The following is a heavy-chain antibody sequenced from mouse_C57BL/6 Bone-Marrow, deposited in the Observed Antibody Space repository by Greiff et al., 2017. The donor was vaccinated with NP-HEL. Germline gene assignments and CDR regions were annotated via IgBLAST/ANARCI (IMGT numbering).Heavy chain of an antibody. CDR3: ARSRLPLFDD. CDR2: IYPGDGDT. D-gene: IGHD2-4*01. J-gene: IGHJ2*01. CDR1: GYAFSSSW. Sequence: QVQLQQSGPELVKPGASVKISCKASGYAFSSSWMNWVKQRPGKGLEWIGRIYPGDGDTNYNGKFKGKATLTADKSSSTAYMQLSSLTSEDSAVYFCARSRLPLFDDWGQGTTLTVS. V-gene: IGHV1-82*01.